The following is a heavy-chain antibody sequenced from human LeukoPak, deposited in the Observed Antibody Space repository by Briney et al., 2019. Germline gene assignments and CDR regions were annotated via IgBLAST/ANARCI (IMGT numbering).Heavy chain of an antibody. V-gene: IGHV1-18*01. D-gene: IGHD2-2*01. CDR3: ARGTGIVVVPASFGGWFDP. CDR2: ISAYNGNT. CDR1: GYTFTSYG. J-gene: IGHJ5*02. Sequence: ASVKASCKASGYTFTSYGISWVRQAPGQGLEWMGWISAYNGNTNYAQKLQGRVTMTTDTSTSTAYMELRSLRSDDTAVYYCARGTGIVVVPASFGGWFDPWGQGTLVTVSS.